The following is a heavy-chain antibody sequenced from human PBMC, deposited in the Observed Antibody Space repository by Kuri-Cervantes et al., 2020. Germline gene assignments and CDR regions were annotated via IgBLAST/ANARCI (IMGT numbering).Heavy chain of an antibody. D-gene: IGHD3-22*01. J-gene: IGHJ1*01. CDR3: ARVHDSSGYYYLGYFQH. Sequence: GGSLRLSCAASGFTFSSYSINWVRQAPGKGLEWVSYISSGLSTIYYADSVKGRFTISRDNAKNSLYLQMNSLRAEDTAVYYCARVHDSSGYYYLGYFQHWGQGTLVTVSS. CDR2: ISSGLSTI. V-gene: IGHV3-48*01. CDR1: GFTFSSYS.